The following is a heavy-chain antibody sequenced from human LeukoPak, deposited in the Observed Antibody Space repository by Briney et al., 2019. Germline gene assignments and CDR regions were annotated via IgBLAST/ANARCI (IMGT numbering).Heavy chain of an antibody. CDR1: GFTFSTYA. CDR2: ISGRGNNT. V-gene: IGHV3-23*01. D-gene: IGHD6-13*01. CDR3: ARAYSSSWYDY. Sequence: GGSLRLSCAASGFTFSTYAMSWVRQAPGKGLEWVSSISGRGNNTYYADSVKGRFPISRANSKTTLHLHMNSLRPEDTAIYSCARAYSSSWYDYWGQGTRVTVSS. J-gene: IGHJ4*02.